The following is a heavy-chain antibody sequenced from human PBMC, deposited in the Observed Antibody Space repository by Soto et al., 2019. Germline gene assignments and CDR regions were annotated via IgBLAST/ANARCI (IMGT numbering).Heavy chain of an antibody. V-gene: IGHV4-39*01. CDR3: ARHDGFSSGWIFDY. CDR1: GGSISSSGYY. J-gene: IGHJ4*01. Sequence: SETLSLTCTVSGGSISSSGYYWGWIRPPPGKGLEWIGTIYYHGNTYSNPSLKSRVTISVDTSNNQLSLKLRSVTAADTAVYYCARHDGFSSGWIFDYWGHGTLVTVSS. D-gene: IGHD6-19*01. CDR2: IYYHGNT.